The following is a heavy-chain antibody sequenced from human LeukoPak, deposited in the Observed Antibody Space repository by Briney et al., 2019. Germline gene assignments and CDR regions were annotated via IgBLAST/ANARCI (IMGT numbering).Heavy chain of an antibody. V-gene: IGHV4-4*07. CDR2: IYTSGST. D-gene: IGHD3-22*01. Sequence: SETLSLTCTVSGGSISSYYWSWIRQPAGKGLEWIGRIYTSGSTNYNPSLKSRVTMSVDTSKNQFSLKLSSVTAADTAVYYCARTYYYDSSGYYLPNWYFDLWGRGTLVTVSS. CDR1: GGSISSYY. CDR3: ARTYYYDSSGYYLPNWYFDL. J-gene: IGHJ2*01.